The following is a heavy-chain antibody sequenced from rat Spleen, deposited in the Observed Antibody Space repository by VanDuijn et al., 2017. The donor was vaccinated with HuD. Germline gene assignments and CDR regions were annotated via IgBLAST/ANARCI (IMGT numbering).Heavy chain of an antibody. CDR2: ISPSGGST. D-gene: IGHD4-3*01. V-gene: IGHV5-25*01. Sequence: EVQLLESGGGLVQPGRSMRLSCAASGFTFSNYYMAWVRQAPTKGLEWVASISPSGGSTYYRDSVKGRFTISRDNAKNTQYLQMDSLRSEDTATFYCARVEFGVRWGYFDYWGQGVMVTVSS. CDR3: ARVEFGVRWGYFDY. J-gene: IGHJ2*01. CDR1: GFTFSNYY.